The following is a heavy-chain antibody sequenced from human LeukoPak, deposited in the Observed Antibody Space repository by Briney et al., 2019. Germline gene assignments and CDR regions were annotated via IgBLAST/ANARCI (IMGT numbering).Heavy chain of an antibody. Sequence: PGGSLRLSCAASGFTFSSYAMSWVRQAPGKGLEWVSVISNSGGSTFYADSVKGRFTISRDNSKNTLYLQMNSLRAEDTAVYYCAKRASGSGTSLYYLDYWGQGTLVTVSS. CDR2: ISNSGGST. D-gene: IGHD3-10*01. CDR1: GFTFSSYA. CDR3: AKRASGSGTSLYYLDY. V-gene: IGHV3-23*01. J-gene: IGHJ4*02.